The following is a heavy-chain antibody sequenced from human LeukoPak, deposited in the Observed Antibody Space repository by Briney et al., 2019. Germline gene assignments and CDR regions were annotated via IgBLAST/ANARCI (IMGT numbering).Heavy chain of an antibody. J-gene: IGHJ6*02. V-gene: IGHV4-4*07. CDR3: ARELAAVGHYYYYYGMDV. CDR2: ISTSGNT. D-gene: IGHD6-13*01. Sequence: SETLSLTCTVSGVSITNYYWSWIRQPAGKGLEWIGRISTSGNTNYNPYLKSRVTMSVETSKNQFSLNLTSVTAADTAVYYCARELAAVGHYYYYYGMDVWGQGTAVTVSS. CDR1: GVSITNYY.